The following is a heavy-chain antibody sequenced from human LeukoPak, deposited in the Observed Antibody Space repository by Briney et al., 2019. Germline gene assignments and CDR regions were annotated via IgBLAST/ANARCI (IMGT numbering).Heavy chain of an antibody. J-gene: IGHJ3*02. V-gene: IGHV3-7*01. Sequence: GGSLRLSCAGSGFTFSNYWMNWVRQAPGKGLEWVANIKQDGNEKYYVDSVKGRFTISRDNAKNSLYLQMNSLRAEDTAVYYCARDRYSGGYGGKFAFDIWGQGTMVIVSS. D-gene: IGHD1-26*01. CDR3: ARDRYSGGYGGKFAFDI. CDR1: GFTFSNYW. CDR2: IKQDGNEK.